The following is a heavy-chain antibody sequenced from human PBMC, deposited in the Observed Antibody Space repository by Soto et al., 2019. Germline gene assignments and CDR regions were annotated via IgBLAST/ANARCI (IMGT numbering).Heavy chain of an antibody. CDR2: INPSGGST. V-gene: IGHV1-46*01. Sequence: GASVKVSCKASGYTFTSYYMHWVRQAPGQGLEWMGIINPSGGSTSYAQKFQGRVTMTRDTSTSTVYMELSSLRSEDTAVYYCARDLFDSCPHCGGDSTPHSNKFDYWGQGTLVTVSS. D-gene: IGHD2-21*02. J-gene: IGHJ4*02. CDR1: GYTFTSYY. CDR3: ARDLFDSCPHCGGDSTPHSNKFDY.